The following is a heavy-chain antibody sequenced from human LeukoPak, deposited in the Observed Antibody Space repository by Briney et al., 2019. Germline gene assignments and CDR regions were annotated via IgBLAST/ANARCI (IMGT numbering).Heavy chain of an antibody. CDR3: ARDFQNIATDY. J-gene: IGHJ4*02. Sequence: GGSLRLSCAASGFTFSSYGMHWVRQAPGKGLEWVAVIWYDGSNKYYADSVKGRFTISRDDAKNSLYLQMNSLRAEDTAVYYCARDFQNIATDYWGQGTLVTVSS. CDR1: GFTFSSYG. CDR2: IWYDGSNK. V-gene: IGHV3-33*01. D-gene: IGHD2/OR15-2a*01.